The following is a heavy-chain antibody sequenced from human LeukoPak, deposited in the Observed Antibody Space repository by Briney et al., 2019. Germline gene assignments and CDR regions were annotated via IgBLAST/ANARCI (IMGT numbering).Heavy chain of an antibody. CDR1: GFSFSNYG. CDR2: IWFDGTNE. J-gene: IGHJ4*02. Sequence: GGSLRLSCLASGFSFSNYGMHWVRKAPAKGLDWVAVIWFDGTNEDYADSVKGRFTISRDNSKNTLYLQVNSLRAEDTAVYYCAKETRVWSGIWNFDCWGQGTLVTVPS. V-gene: IGHV3-33*06. CDR3: AKETRVWSGIWNFDC. D-gene: IGHD3-3*01.